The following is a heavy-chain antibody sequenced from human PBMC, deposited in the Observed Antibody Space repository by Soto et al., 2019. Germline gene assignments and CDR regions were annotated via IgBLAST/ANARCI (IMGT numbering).Heavy chain of an antibody. CDR2: MSHSGGT. D-gene: IGHD1-1*01. J-gene: IGHJ3*02. CDR1: GGFVTSGSYY. V-gene: IGHV4-34*01. Sequence: QVQLQQWGAGLLKPSETLSLTCAVYGGFVTSGSYYWSWIRQPPGKGLEWIGEMSHSGGTHFNPSLKSRVTISVDTWKNQFTRMVSSVTAADTALDYCARVELGTATTVVDAFDIWGPGTMGTVSS. CDR3: ARVELGTATTVVDAFDI.